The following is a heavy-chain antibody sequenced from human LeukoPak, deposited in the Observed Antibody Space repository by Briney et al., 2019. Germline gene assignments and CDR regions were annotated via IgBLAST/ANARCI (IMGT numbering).Heavy chain of an antibody. V-gene: IGHV3-23*01. D-gene: IGHD3-22*01. Sequence: GGSLRLSCAASGFTFSSYAMSWVRQAPGKGLEWVSVMSGSGGPTYYADSLKRRFTISRDNSKNTVYLEMNSLRVDDTAVYYCAKLQAGYFDSSGYHFDYWGQGTLVSVSS. CDR1: GFTFSSYA. CDR3: AKLQAGYFDSSGYHFDY. J-gene: IGHJ4*02. CDR2: MSGSGGPT.